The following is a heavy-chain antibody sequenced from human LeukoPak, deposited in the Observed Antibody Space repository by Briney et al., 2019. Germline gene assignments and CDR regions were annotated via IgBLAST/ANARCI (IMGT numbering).Heavy chain of an antibody. D-gene: IGHD3-3*01. CDR1: GFTFSNSW. J-gene: IGHJ3*02. CDR3: ARVGGYGGYDDSDI. Sequence: GGSLRLSCAASGFTFSNSWMSWVRQAPGMGLEWVANIRQDGSEKNYVDSVKGRFTISRDNAKKSLYLQMKSLRAEDTAVYYCARVGGYGGYDDSDIWGQGTMVTVSS. CDR2: IRQDGSEK. V-gene: IGHV3-7*04.